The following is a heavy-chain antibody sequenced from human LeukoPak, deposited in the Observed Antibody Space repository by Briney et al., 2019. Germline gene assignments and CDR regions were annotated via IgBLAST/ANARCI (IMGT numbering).Heavy chain of an antibody. CDR1: GGSFSGDF. CDR2: IKQDGSEK. D-gene: IGHD2-15*01. Sequence: SSETLSLTCAVYGGSFSGDFWSWLRQSPGKGLEWVANIKQDGSEKYYVDSVKGRFTISRDNAKNSLYLQMNSLRAEDTAVYYCASGYCSGGSCSQDDYWGQGTLVTVSS. J-gene: IGHJ4*02. V-gene: IGHV3-7*03. CDR3: ASGYCSGGSCSQDDY.